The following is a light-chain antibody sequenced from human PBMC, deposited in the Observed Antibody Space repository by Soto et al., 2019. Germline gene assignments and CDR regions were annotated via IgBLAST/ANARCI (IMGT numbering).Light chain of an antibody. CDR2: DAS. CDR3: QQYHNWPLT. V-gene: IGKV3-15*01. Sequence: EIVMTQSPATLSVSPGGRATLSCRASQSVSSNLAWYQQIPGQAPRLLIYDASTRATDIPARFSGGGSGTEFTLTSISLQSEDFAVYYCQQYHNWPLTFGPGTKVDIK. CDR1: QSVSSN. J-gene: IGKJ3*01.